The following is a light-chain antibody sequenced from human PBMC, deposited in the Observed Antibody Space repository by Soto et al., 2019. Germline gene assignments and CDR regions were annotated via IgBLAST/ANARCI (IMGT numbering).Light chain of an antibody. V-gene: IGKV1-5*03. CDR2: KAS. CDR1: QSINIW. Sequence: DIQMTQSPSTLSASVGDRVTITCRASQSINIWLAWYQQKPGKAPKLLIYKASSLESGVSSRFSGSGSGTEFTLTISSLQSDDFATYYCQQYNDYSPWTFGQGTKVEIK. J-gene: IGKJ1*01. CDR3: QQYNDYSPWT.